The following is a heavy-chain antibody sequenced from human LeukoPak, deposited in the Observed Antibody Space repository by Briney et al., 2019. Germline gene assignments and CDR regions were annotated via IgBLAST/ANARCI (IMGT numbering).Heavy chain of an antibody. CDR3: ARGSYYGSGSYLY. J-gene: IGHJ4*02. CDR1: GGSFSGYY. D-gene: IGHD3-10*01. CDR2: INHSGST. Sequence: PSETLSLTCAVYGGSFSGYYWSWIRQPPGKGLEWIGEINHSGSTNYNPSLKSRVTISVDTSKNQFSLKLSSVTAADTAEYYCARGSYYGSGSYLYWGQGTLVTVSS. V-gene: IGHV4-34*01.